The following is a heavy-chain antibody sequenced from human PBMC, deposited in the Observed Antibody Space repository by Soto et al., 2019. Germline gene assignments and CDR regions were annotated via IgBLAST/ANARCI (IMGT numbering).Heavy chain of an antibody. Sequence: ASVKVSCKASGYTFTSYGISWVRQAPGQGLEWMGWISAYNGNTNYAQKLQGRVTMTTDTSTSTAYMELRSLRSDDTAVYYCGGGREQGGGYDLRYWGQGTLVTVSS. CDR1: GYTFTSYG. CDR2: ISAYNGNT. CDR3: GGGREQGGGYDLRY. V-gene: IGHV1-18*01. J-gene: IGHJ4*02. D-gene: IGHD5-12*01.